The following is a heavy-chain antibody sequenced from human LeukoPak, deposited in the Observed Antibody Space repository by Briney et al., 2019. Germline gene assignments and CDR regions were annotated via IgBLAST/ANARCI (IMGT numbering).Heavy chain of an antibody. CDR2: ISSSSSYI. D-gene: IGHD3-10*01. CDR3: AREGGGITMVRGVIIISGYYGMDV. CDR1: GFTFSSYS. Sequence: GGSLRLSCAASGFTFSSYSMNWVRQAPGKGLEWVSSISSSSSYIYYADSVKGRFTISRGNAKNSLYLQMNSLRAEDTAVYYCAREGGGITMVRGVIIISGYYGMDVWGQGTTVTVSS. V-gene: IGHV3-21*01. J-gene: IGHJ6*02.